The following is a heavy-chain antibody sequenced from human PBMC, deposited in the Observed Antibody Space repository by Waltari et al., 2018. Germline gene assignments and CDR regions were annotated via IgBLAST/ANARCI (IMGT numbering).Heavy chain of an antibody. CDR2: IIPICGTA. D-gene: IGHD3-22*01. CDR1: GGTFSSYA. V-gene: IGHV1-69*12. J-gene: IGHJ4*02. CDR3: ARDDPINYYDSSGYYYVRLDY. Sequence: QVQLVQSGAEVKKPGSSVKVSCKASGGTFSSYAISWVRQAPGQGLEWMGGIIPICGTANYAQKFQGRVTITADESTSTAYMELSSLRSEDTAVYYCARDDPINYYDSSGYYYVRLDYWGQGTLVTVSS.